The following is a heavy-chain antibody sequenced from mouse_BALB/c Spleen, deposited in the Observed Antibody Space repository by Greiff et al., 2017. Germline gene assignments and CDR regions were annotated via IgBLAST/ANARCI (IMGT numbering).Heavy chain of an antibody. CDR1: GFNINDTY. CDR3: ASSRIYYDYDGAC. Sequence: EVHLVESGAELVKPGASVKLSCTASGFNINDTYMHWVKQRPEQGLEWIGRIDPANGNTKYDPKFQGKATITADTSSNTAYLQLSSLTSEDTAVYYCASSRIYYDYDGACWGQGTLVTVSA. J-gene: IGHJ3*01. D-gene: IGHD2-4*01. V-gene: IGHV14-3*02. CDR2: IDPANGNT.